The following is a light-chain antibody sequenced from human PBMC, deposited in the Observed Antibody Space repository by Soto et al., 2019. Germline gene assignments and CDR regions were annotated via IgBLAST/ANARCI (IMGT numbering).Light chain of an antibody. Sequence: QAVVTQEPSLTVSPGGTVTLTCASSTGAVTTDFYPNWFQQKPGQAPRALIYRTTNKHNWTPARFSGSLLGGKAALTVSGVQPEDEAFYYCLLYYCADHVGVFGRGTKLTVL. V-gene: IGLV7-43*01. CDR3: LLYYCADHVGV. CDR2: RTT. J-gene: IGLJ3*02. CDR1: TGAVTTDFY.